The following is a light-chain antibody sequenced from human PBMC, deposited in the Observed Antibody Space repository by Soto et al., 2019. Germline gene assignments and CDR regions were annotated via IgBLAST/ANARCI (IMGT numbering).Light chain of an antibody. CDR3: SSYAGSTTWV. CDR2: EVS. J-gene: IGLJ3*02. Sequence: QSVLTQPPSASGSPGQSVTISCTGTSSDVGGYNFVSWYQQHPGKAPKLMIYEVSKWPSGVPDRFSGSKSGNTASLTVSGLQAEDEADYYCSSYAGSTTWVFGGGTQLTVL. CDR1: SSDVGGYNF. V-gene: IGLV2-8*01.